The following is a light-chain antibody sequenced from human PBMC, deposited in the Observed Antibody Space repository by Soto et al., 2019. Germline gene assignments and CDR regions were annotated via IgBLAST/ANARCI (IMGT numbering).Light chain of an antibody. Sequence: DIQMTQSPSTLSASIGDRVTITCRASQNINNWIAWYQQKPGKAPKFLIYDASTLESGVPSRFSGSGFGTEFTLTISSLQSEDFATYYCLQYSGYVPAFGGGTKVDIK. CDR3: LQYSGYVPA. V-gene: IGKV1-5*01. CDR2: DAS. J-gene: IGKJ4*01. CDR1: QNINNW.